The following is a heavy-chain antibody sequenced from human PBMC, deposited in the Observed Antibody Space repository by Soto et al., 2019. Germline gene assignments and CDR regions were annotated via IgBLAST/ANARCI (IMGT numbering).Heavy chain of an antibody. Sequence: GGSLRLSCAASGFTFSSYGMHWVRQAPGKGLEWVAVIWYDGSNRYYADSVKGRFTISRDNSKNTLYLQMNSLRVEDTAVYYCARSPYSSGPIDYWGQGTLVTVSS. J-gene: IGHJ4*02. D-gene: IGHD6-19*01. CDR1: GFTFSSYG. CDR2: IWYDGSNR. CDR3: ARSPYSSGPIDY. V-gene: IGHV3-33*01.